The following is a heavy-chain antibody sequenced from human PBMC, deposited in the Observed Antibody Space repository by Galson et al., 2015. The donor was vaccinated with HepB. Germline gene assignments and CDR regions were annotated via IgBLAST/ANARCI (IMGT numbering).Heavy chain of an antibody. CDR3: AKGSGLVTLLNIAMVESYFDL. J-gene: IGHJ2*01. CDR2: IRSKANNYAT. CDR1: GFTFSASA. D-gene: IGHD5-18*01. V-gene: IGHV3-73*01. Sequence: SLRLSCAASGFTFSASAIHWVRQASGKGLEWVGRIRSKANNYATAYAASVKGRFIISRDDSKNTAYLQMNSLRAEDTAVYYCAKGSGLVTLLNIAMVESYFDLWGRGTLVTVSS.